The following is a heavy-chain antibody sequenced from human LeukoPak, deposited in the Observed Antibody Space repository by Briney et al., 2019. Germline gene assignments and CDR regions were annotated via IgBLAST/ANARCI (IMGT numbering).Heavy chain of an antibody. D-gene: IGHD3-16*01. CDR3: ARGGGRHGKSWGALDF. CDR2: IGTVADT. CDR1: GFNFKNYD. J-gene: IGHJ4*02. V-gene: IGHV3-13*01. Sequence: PGGSLRLSCAASGFNFKNYDFHWVRQVAGKRLEWVAGIGTVADTFYPDSVMGRFTISRENAKTSFYLQMNSLRAGDTAVYYCARGGGRHGKSWGALDFWGQGILVTVSS.